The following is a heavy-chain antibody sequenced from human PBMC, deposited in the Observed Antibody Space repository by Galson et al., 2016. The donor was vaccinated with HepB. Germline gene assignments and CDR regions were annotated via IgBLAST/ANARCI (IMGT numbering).Heavy chain of an antibody. CDR1: GFGFSGFY. Sequence: SLRLSCAASGFGFSGFYMNWVRQAPGKGLEWVFWIGDSNYYVHYADSVKGRFTISRDNGRNSVFMEMTSLRADDTAVYYCARDRFQETNGYYAFDLWGQGTVVTVSS. J-gene: IGHJ3*01. CDR3: ARDRFQETNGYYAFDL. V-gene: IGHV3-21*06. D-gene: IGHD1-26*01. CDR2: IGDSNYYV.